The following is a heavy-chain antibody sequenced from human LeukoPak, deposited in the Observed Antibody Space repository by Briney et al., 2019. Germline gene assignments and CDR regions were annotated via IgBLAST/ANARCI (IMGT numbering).Heavy chain of an antibody. V-gene: IGHV1-18*01. CDR2: ISAYNGNT. J-gene: IGHJ6*03. D-gene: IGHD4-17*01. CDR1: GYTFTSYG. CDR3: ARARYGDYETKSYYMDV. Sequence: GASVKVSCKASGYTFTSYGISWVRQAPGQGLEWMGWISAYNGNTNYAQKLQGRVTMTTDTSTSTAYMELRSLRSDDTAVYYCARARYGDYETKSYYMDVWGKGTTVTVSS.